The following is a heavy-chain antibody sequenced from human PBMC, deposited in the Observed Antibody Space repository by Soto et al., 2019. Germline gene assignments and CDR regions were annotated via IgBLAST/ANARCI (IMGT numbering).Heavy chain of an antibody. CDR1: GYTFTSYG. J-gene: IGHJ4*01. V-gene: IGHV1-18*04. Sequence: ASVKVSCKASGYTFTSYGTSWVRQAPGQGLEWMGWISAYNGNTNYAQKLQGRVTMTTDTSTSTAYMELRSLRSDDTAVYYCARSALRFLEWLGVQDYWGHGTLVTPSS. CDR2: ISAYNGNT. D-gene: IGHD3-3*01. CDR3: ARSALRFLEWLGVQDY.